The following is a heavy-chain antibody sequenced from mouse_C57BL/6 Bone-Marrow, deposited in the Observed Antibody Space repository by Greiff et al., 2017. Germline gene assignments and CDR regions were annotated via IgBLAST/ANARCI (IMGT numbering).Heavy chain of an antibody. CDR2: INPNNGGT. Sequence: EVQLQQSGPELVKPGASVKIPCKASGYTFTDYNMDWVKQSHGKSLEWIGDINPNNGGTIYNQKFKGKATLTVDKSSSTAYMELRSLTSEDTAVYYCARGGSNYEILFAYWGQGTLVTVSA. CDR3: ARGGSNYEILFAY. V-gene: IGHV1-18*01. J-gene: IGHJ3*01. D-gene: IGHD2-5*01. CDR1: GYTFTDYN.